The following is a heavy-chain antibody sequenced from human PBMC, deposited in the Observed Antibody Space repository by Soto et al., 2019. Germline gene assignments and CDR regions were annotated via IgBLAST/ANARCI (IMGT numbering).Heavy chain of an antibody. CDR1: GFTFSYYN. D-gene: IGHD3-10*01. J-gene: IGHJ4*02. CDR2: ISYDGTIK. CDR3: ARDFEARRDAYNSRGDY. Sequence: QVQLVESGGGVVQPGKSLKLSCAASGFTFSYYNLHRVRQAPGMGLEWVAVISYDGTIKYYADSVKGRFTISRDNSKNTLYLQMSSLRVEDTAVYYCARDFEARRDAYNSRGDYCGRGTLVTVSS. V-gene: IGHV3-30-3*01.